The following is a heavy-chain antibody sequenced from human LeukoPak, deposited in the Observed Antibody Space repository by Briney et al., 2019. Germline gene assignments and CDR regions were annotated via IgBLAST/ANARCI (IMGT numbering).Heavy chain of an antibody. J-gene: IGHJ4*02. Sequence: SVTVSCKASGGTFSSYAISWVRQAPGQGLEWMGGIIPIFGTANYAQKFQGRVTITTDESTSTAYMELSSLRSEDTAVYYCASGGGERGPIDYWGQGTLVTVSS. CDR3: ASGGGERGPIDY. V-gene: IGHV1-69*05. CDR2: IIPIFGTA. CDR1: GGTFSSYA. D-gene: IGHD2-21*01.